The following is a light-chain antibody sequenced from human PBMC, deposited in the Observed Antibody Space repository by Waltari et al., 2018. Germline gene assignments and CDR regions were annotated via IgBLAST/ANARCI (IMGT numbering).Light chain of an antibody. CDR2: AAS. V-gene: IGKV1-NL1*01. J-gene: IGKJ1*01. CDR3: QQYYSTPWT. Sequence: DIQMTPSPSSLSASVGNRVTITCLASQGISNSLAWYQQQPGKAPKLLLYAASRLESGVPSRFSGSGSGTDYTLTISSLQPEDFATYYCQQYYSTPWTFGQGTKVEIK. CDR1: QGISNS.